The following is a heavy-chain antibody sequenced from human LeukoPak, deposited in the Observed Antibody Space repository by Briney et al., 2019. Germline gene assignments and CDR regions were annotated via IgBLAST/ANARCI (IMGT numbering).Heavy chain of an antibody. CDR2: IYYSGST. Sequence: SETLSLTCTVSGGSISSYYWSWIRRPPGKGLEWIGYIYYSGSTNYNPSLKSRVTISVDTSKNQFSLKLSSVTAADTAVYYCARSNTVTYYYYYMDVWGKGTTVTVSS. D-gene: IGHD4-11*01. V-gene: IGHV4-59*01. CDR1: GGSISSYY. CDR3: ARSNTVTYYYYYMDV. J-gene: IGHJ6*03.